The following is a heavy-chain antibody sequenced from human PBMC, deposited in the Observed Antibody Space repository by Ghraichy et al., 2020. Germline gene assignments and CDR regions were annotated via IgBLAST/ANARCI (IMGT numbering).Heavy chain of an antibody. Sequence: GGSLRLSCAASGFNFISYVMSWVRQAPGKGLEWVSGITGPGGTTYYADSVKGRFTISRDNSNNTLYLQMSSLRADDTAVYYCAKGVRFYGSPDALDIWGQGTMVTVSS. CDR1: GFNFISYV. V-gene: IGHV3-23*01. D-gene: IGHD3-3*01. J-gene: IGHJ3*02. CDR3: AKGVRFYGSPDALDI. CDR2: ITGPGGTT.